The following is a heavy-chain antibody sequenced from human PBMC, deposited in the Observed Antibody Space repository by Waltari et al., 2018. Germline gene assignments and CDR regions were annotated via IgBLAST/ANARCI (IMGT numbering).Heavy chain of an antibody. V-gene: IGHV4-38-2*01. CDR3: ARTVTTHIDY. Sequence: QVQLQESGPGLVKPSETLSLTCAVSGYSISSGYYWGWIRQPPGKGLEWIGSIYHSGSTYYNPSLKSRVTISVDTSKIQFSLKLSSVTAADTAVYYCARTVTTHIDYWGQGTLVTVSS. D-gene: IGHD4-4*01. CDR2: IYHSGST. CDR1: GYSISSGYY. J-gene: IGHJ4*02.